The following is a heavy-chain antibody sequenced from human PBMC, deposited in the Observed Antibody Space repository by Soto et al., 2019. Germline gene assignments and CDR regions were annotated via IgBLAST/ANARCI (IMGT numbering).Heavy chain of an antibody. CDR1: GASISSGGYY. D-gene: IGHD3-10*01. V-gene: IGHV4-31*03. CDR2: IYYTGST. J-gene: IGHJ6*02. Sequence: SETLSLTCTVSGASISSGGYYWSWIRQHPGKGLEWIGYIYYTGSTYYNPSLKSRVTISVDTSKNQFSLKLSSVTAADTAVYYCARDLRFRGFYGMDVWGQGTTVTVSS. CDR3: ARDLRFRGFYGMDV.